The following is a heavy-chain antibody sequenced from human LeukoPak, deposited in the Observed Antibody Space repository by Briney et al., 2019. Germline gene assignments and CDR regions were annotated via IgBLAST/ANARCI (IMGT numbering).Heavy chain of an antibody. V-gene: IGHV3-7*01. Sequence: PGGSLRLSCAASGFTFSSYWMSWVRQAPGKGLEWVATIRQDGSQKYYVDSVKGRFTISRDNAKNSLYLQMNSLRAEDTAVYYCARDYTSYSSSWYALRYYFDYWGQGTLVTVSS. D-gene: IGHD6-13*01. CDR3: ARDYTSYSSSWYALRYYFDY. CDR1: GFTFSSYW. CDR2: IRQDGSQK. J-gene: IGHJ4*02.